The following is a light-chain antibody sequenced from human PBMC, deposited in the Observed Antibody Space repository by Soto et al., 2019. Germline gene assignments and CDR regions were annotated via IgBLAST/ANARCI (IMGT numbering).Light chain of an antibody. Sequence: QSVLTQSSSASASLGSSVKLTCTLSSGHSTYIIAWHQQQPGKAPRYLMKLEGSGSYNKGSGVPDRFSGSSSGADRYLTISNLQFDDEADYYCETWDNNSVVFGGGTQLTVL. CDR3: ETWDNNSVV. CDR1: SGHSTYI. J-gene: IGLJ2*01. CDR2: LEGSGSY. V-gene: IGLV4-60*02.